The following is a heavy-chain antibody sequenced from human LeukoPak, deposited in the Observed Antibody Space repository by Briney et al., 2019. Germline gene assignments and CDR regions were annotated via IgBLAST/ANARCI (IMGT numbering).Heavy chain of an antibody. Sequence: GGSLRLFCAASGFSFSSYSMNWVRQAPGKGLEWVSSISSSSSYIYYADPVKGRFTISRDNAKNSLYLQMNSLRAEDTAVYYCARLGLSAVANFLIDYWGQGTLVTVSS. V-gene: IGHV3-21*01. CDR2: ISSSSSYI. D-gene: IGHD6-19*01. CDR3: ARLGLSAVANFLIDY. CDR1: GFSFSSYS. J-gene: IGHJ4*02.